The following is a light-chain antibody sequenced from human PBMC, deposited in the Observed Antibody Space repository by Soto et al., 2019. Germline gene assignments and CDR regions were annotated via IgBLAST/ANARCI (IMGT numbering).Light chain of an antibody. CDR2: EDS. Sequence: NFMLTQPQFVSESPGKTVTISCTRSSGSVASNYVQWYQQRPGRAPTTVVFEDSQRPSGVPDRFSGSIDRTSNSASLTISALKTDDEADYYCQSSATSDHVVFGGGTKLTVL. V-gene: IGLV6-57*04. J-gene: IGLJ2*01. CDR1: SGSVASNY. CDR3: QSSATSDHVV.